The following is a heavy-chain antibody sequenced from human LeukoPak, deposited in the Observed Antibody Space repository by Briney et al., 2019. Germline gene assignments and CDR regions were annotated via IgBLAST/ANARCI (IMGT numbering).Heavy chain of an antibody. D-gene: IGHD6-13*01. CDR1: GFTFDDYG. V-gene: IGHV3-9*01. J-gene: IGHJ4*02. CDR3: AKDYGYSSSWYDY. Sequence: GRSLRLSCEASGFTFDDYGMHWVRQAPGKGLEWVSTISWNSASVGYVDSVKGRFTISRDNAKKILYLQMNSLRPEDTALYYCAKDYGYSSSWYDYWGQGTLVTVSS. CDR2: ISWNSASV.